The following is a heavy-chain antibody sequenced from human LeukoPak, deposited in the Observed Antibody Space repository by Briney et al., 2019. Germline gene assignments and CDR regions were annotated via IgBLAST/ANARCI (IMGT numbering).Heavy chain of an antibody. CDR3: AKRYSSSWYYFDY. CDR1: GFTFSSYG. D-gene: IGHD6-13*01. Sequence: GGSLRLSCAASGFTFSSYGMSWVRQAPGKGLEWVSAISGIGGSTYYADSVKGRFTISRDNSKNTLYLQMNSLRAEDTAVYYCAKRYSSSWYYFDYWGQGTLVTVSS. CDR2: ISGIGGST. V-gene: IGHV3-23*01. J-gene: IGHJ4*02.